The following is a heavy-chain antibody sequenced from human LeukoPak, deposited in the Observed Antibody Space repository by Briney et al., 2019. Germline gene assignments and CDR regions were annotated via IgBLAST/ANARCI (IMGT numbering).Heavy chain of an antibody. J-gene: IGHJ4*02. D-gene: IGHD6-19*01. Sequence: GGSLRLSCAASGFTFSKYWMLWVRQAPRKGLESASRINTDGTVTTYADSVKGRFTVSRDNADNTMFLQMNSVRDEDTAVYYCATKQWLAPPPDSWGQGTPVTVSS. CDR1: GFTFSKYW. CDR3: ATKQWLAPPPDS. CDR2: INTDGTVT. V-gene: IGHV3-74*01.